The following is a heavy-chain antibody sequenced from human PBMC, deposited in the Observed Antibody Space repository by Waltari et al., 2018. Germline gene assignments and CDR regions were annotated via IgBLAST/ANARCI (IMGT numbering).Heavy chain of an antibody. Sequence: QVQLQESGPGLVRPSDTLSLTCHVSGGSVRGHYWSWIRQPPGKGLQWIGYIYYAGSSNYNPSLESRVRISVDMSKNEISLTMTSVTAADTAVYFCARDRRAYLDVWGKGATVTVSS. CDR1: GGSVRGHY. CDR3: ARDRRAYLDV. J-gene: IGHJ6*04. CDR2: IYYAGSS. V-gene: IGHV4-59*02.